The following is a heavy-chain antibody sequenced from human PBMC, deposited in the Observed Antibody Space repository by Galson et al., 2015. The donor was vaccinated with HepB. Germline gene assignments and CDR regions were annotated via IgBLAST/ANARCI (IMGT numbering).Heavy chain of an antibody. CDR3: ARDPNVYSYGSHLDY. J-gene: IGHJ4*02. V-gene: IGHV3-30-3*01. D-gene: IGHD5-18*01. Sequence: SLRLSCAASGFTFSSYAMHWVRQAPGKGLEWVAVISYDGSNKYHAGSVKGRFTISRDNSKNTLYLQMNSLRAEDTAVYYCARDPNVYSYGSHLDYWGQGTLVTVSS. CDR2: ISYDGSNK. CDR1: GFTFSSYA.